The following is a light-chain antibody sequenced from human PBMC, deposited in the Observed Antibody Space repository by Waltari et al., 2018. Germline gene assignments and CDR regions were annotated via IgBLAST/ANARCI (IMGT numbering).Light chain of an antibody. Sequence: IVLTQPPATLSLSPGEGATLSCRACQSVSNYLAWYQQNPGQAPRPLIYGTYNRATGIPARFSGSGSGTDFTLTISSLEPEDCAVYYCQQRASWPNTFGQGTKLEIK. J-gene: IGKJ2*01. CDR3: QQRASWPNT. V-gene: IGKV3-11*01. CDR2: GTY. CDR1: QSVSNY.